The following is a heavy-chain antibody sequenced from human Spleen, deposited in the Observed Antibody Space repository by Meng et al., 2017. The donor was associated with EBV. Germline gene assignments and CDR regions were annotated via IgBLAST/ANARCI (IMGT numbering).Heavy chain of an antibody. CDR3: ARALWNKVDF. V-gene: IGHV4-61*01. Sequence: QLQASGPVLLKPSETLSLTCTVSGASVNSGSYYWSWIRQPPGKELEWIGYIYHGGGTSYNPSLKSRVTISVDASKNEFSLKLFSVTAADTAVYYCARALWNKVDFWGQGTLVTVSS. CDR2: IYHGGGT. J-gene: IGHJ4*02. CDR1: GASVNSGSYY. D-gene: IGHD1/OR15-1a*01.